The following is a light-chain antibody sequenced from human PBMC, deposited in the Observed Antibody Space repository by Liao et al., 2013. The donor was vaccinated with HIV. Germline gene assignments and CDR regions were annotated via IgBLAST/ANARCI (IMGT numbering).Light chain of an antibody. CDR1: NIGSKS. Sequence: SYVLPQPPSVSVAPGKTARITCGGNNIGSKSVHWYQQKPGQSPVLVIYQDAKRPSGIPDRFSGSNSGNTATLTISGTQAMDEADYYCQAWDSSTVVFGGGTKLTV. V-gene: IGLV3-21*01. CDR3: QAWDSSTVV. CDR2: QDA. J-gene: IGLJ2*01.